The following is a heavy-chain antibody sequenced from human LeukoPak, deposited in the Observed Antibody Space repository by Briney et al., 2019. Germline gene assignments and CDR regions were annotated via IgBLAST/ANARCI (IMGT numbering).Heavy chain of an antibody. D-gene: IGHD5-24*01. J-gene: IGHJ4*02. Sequence: SETLSLTCTVSGGSISSYYWSWIRQPPGKGLEWIGYIYYSGNTNYNPSLKSRVTISVDTSKNQFSLKLSSVTAADTVVYYCARLGRDGCGAGGEGLDYWGQGTLVTVSS. CDR3: ARLGRDGCGAGGEGLDY. CDR2: IYYSGNT. CDR1: GGSISSYY. V-gene: IGHV4-59*08.